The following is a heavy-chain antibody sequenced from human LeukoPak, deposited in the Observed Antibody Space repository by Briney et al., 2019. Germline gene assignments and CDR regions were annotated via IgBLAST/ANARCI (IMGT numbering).Heavy chain of an antibody. J-gene: IGHJ4*02. D-gene: IGHD6-13*01. CDR2: ISGSGGST. CDR3: ARVGLIAAAGTPDY. V-gene: IGHV3-23*01. CDR1: GFTFSSYA. Sequence: GGSLRLSCAASGFTFSSYAMSWVRQAPGKGLEWVSAISGSGGSTYYADSVKGRFTTSRDNAKSSLYLQMNSLRAEDTAVYYCARVGLIAAAGTPDYWGQGTLVTVSS.